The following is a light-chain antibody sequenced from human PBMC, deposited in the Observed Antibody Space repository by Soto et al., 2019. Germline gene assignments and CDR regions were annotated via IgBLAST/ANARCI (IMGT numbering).Light chain of an antibody. Sequence: QSVLTQPPSESGTPGQRVTISCSGSSSNIGSNYVYWYQQLPGTAPKLLIYSNNQRPSGVPDQFSGSKSGTSASLAISGLRSEDEADYYCAAWDDSLSGVVFGGGTKLTVL. J-gene: IGLJ2*01. CDR2: SNN. V-gene: IGLV1-47*02. CDR3: AAWDDSLSGVV. CDR1: SSNIGSNY.